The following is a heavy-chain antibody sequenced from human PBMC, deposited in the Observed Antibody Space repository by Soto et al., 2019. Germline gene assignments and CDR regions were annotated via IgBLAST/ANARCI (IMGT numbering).Heavy chain of an antibody. CDR2: IIPIFGTA. V-gene: IGHV1-69*13. J-gene: IGHJ3*01. D-gene: IGHD2-2*02. CDR3: VKAISARYNSAKAFDV. CDR1: GGTFSSYA. Sequence: SVKVSCKASGGTFSSYAISWVRQAPGQGLEWMGGIIPIFGTANYAQKFQGRVTITADESTSTAYMELSSLRPEDTAVYYCVKAISARYNSAKAFDVWGQGTMVTVSS.